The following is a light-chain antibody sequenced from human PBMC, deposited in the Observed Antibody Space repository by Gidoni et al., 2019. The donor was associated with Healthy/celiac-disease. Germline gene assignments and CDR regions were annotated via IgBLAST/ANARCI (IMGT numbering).Light chain of an antibody. V-gene: IGKV1-5*03. CDR3: QQYNNYSRT. CDR1: QSISSW. J-gene: IGKJ1*01. CDR2: KAS. Sequence: DIQLTQSSSPLSASVGDRVTITCRASQSISSWLAWYQQKPGKAPNLLIYKASSLESGVPSRFSGSGSGTEFTLTISSRQPDDFVTYYCQQYNNYSRTFGQGTKVEIK.